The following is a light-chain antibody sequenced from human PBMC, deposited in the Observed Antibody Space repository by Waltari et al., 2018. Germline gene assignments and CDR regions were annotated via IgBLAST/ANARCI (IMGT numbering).Light chain of an antibody. Sequence: CTGTSSDVGGYNYVSWYQQHPGKAPKLMIYDVSKRPSGVPDRFSGSKSGNTASLTISGLQAEDEADYYCCSYAGSYTFVVFGGGTKLTVL. CDR1: SSDVGGYNY. J-gene: IGLJ2*01. V-gene: IGLV2-11*01. CDR3: CSYAGSYTFVV. CDR2: DVS.